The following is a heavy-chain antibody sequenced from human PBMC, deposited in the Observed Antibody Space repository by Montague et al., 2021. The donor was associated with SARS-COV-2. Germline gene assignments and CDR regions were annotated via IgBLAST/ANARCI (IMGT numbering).Heavy chain of an antibody. J-gene: IGHJ5*02. D-gene: IGHD3-3*01. V-gene: IGHV4-59*02. CDR1: VDSVSRYY. CDR2: IYCSGST. Sequence: SETLSLTCAVSVDSVSRYYWSWIRKSPGKGLQWFGYIYCSGSTDYNPSLKSRVTMSVDTSKNQLSLRLNSVTTADTAVYFCARAGGFYDYWSGYSSSAGFFDPWGQGILVTVSS. CDR3: ARAGGFYDYWSGYSSSAGFFDP.